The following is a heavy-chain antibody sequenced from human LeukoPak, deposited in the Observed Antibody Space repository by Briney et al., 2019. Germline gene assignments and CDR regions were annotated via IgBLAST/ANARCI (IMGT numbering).Heavy chain of an antibody. J-gene: IGHJ2*01. CDR1: GGSISRGGYY. CDR2: IYHSGST. CDR3: ARVPHGSGYDSDWYFDL. D-gene: IGHD5-12*01. V-gene: IGHV4-30-2*01. Sequence: SQTLSLTCADSGGSISRGGYYLSWIRQPPRKGLEWIGYIYHSGSTYYNPSLKSRVTISVDRSKNQFSLKLSSVTAADTAVYYCARVPHGSGYDSDWYFDLWGRGTLVTVSS.